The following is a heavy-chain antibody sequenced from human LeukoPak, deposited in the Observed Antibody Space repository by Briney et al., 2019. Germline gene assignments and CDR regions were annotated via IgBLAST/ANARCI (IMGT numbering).Heavy chain of an antibody. D-gene: IGHD2-8*01. Sequence: PGGSLRLSCAASGFTLSSHPMYWVRQAPGKGLEWVSSLSDTGDSTHYADSVKGRFTISRDSARSALYLQMNSLRAEDTAVYYCAQGDCTSGSCYFDYWGQGSQVIVSS. CDR2: LSDTGDST. CDR1: GFTLSSHP. J-gene: IGHJ4*02. CDR3: AQGDCTSGSCYFDY. V-gene: IGHV3-23*01.